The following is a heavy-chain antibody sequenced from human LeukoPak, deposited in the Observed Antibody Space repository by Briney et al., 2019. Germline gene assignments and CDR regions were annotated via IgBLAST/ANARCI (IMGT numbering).Heavy chain of an antibody. CDR2: IIPIFGTA. CDR3: ATWPSGSLELDY. Sequence: ASVKVSCKASGYTFTSYDINWVRQAPGQGLEWMGGIIPIFGTANYAQKFQGRVTITADESTSTAYMELSSLRSEDTAVYYCATWPSGSLELDYWGQGTLVTVSS. D-gene: IGHD6-25*01. V-gene: IGHV1-69*13. CDR1: GYTFTSYD. J-gene: IGHJ4*02.